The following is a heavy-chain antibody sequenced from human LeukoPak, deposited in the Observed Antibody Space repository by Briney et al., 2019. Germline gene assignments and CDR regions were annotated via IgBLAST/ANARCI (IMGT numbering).Heavy chain of an antibody. CDR2: IFPSGST. CDR3: ARGPHWVTGDYDAFDI. V-gene: IGHV4-38-2*02. CDR1: GYSISTTFY. Sequence: SETLSLTCTVSGYSISTTFYWGWIRQPPGKGLECIGYIFPSGSTYYNPSLESRVTISVDTSKNQFSLKLTSVTAADTAVYYCARGPHWVTGDYDAFDIWGQGTMVTVSS. D-gene: IGHD4-17*01. J-gene: IGHJ3*02.